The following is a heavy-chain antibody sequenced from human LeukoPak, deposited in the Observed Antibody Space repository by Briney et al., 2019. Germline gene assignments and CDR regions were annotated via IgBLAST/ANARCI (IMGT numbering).Heavy chain of an antibody. J-gene: IGHJ4*02. V-gene: IGHV1-18*04. CDR1: GYTFTDYY. Sequence: EASVKVSCKASGYTFTDYYMHWVRQAPGQGLEWMGWISAYNGNTNYAQKLQGRVTMTTDTSTSTAYMELRSLRSDDTAVYYCARGALYYYDSSGYYDFDYWGQGTLVTVSS. CDR3: ARGALYYYDSSGYYDFDY. CDR2: ISAYNGNT. D-gene: IGHD3-22*01.